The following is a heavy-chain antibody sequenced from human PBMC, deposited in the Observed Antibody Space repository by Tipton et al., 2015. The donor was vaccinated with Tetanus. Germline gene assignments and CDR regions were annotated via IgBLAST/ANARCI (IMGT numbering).Heavy chain of an antibody. J-gene: IGHJ6*03. Sequence: TLSLTCTVSGGSISTYYWNWIRQSPGKGLEWIGYVDYSGTTNYNPSLKSRVSISVDTSKNQFSLKLSSVTAADTAVYYCARSEQQLVRGYYYYYYMDVWGKGTTVAVSS. CDR1: GGSISTYY. D-gene: IGHD6-13*01. CDR3: ARSEQQLVRGYYYYYYMDV. V-gene: IGHV4-59*01. CDR2: VDYSGTT.